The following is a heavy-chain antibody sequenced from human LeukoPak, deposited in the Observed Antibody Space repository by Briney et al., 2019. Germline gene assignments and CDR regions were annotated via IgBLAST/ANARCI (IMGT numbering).Heavy chain of an antibody. CDR2: ISAYNGNT. CDR1: GYTFTSYA. J-gene: IGHJ4*02. D-gene: IGHD3-3*01. Sequence: GASVKVSCKASGYTFTSYAMNWVRQAPGQGLEWMGWISAYNGNTNYAQKLQGRVTMTRDTSTSTAYMELRSLRSDDTAVYYCAREIYDFWSGSGDYWGQGTLVTVSS. V-gene: IGHV1-18*01. CDR3: AREIYDFWSGSGDY.